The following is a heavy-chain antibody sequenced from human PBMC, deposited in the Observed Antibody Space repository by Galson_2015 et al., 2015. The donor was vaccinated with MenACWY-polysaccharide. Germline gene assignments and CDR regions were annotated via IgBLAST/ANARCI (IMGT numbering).Heavy chain of an antibody. CDR3: ARLQGAQMYYDTTGYLDY. CDR2: INPKIGVT. V-gene: IGHV1-2*02. J-gene: IGHJ4*02. D-gene: IGHD3-22*01. CDR1: GYTFTGYQ. Sequence: SVKVSCKASGYTFTGYQIHWVRQAPGQGPEWVGWINPKIGVTHYAQKFQGRVTMTGDTSISTAYMELRRLRFDDTAMYYCARLQGAQMYYDTTGYLDYWGQGTLVTVSS.